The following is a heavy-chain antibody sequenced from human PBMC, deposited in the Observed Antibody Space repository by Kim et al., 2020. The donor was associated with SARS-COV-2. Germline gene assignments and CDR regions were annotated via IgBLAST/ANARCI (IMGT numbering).Heavy chain of an antibody. D-gene: IGHD2-15*01. J-gene: IGHJ5*01. CDR3: SIVLQYCFVS. CDR2: IYYSGST. Sequence: SETLSLTCTVSGGSVSSGSYYWSWIRQPPGKGLEWFGFIYYSGSTNYNPSLMSRVTISVDPSMNQFSLILCSLTAAHTAVSYCSIVLQYCFVSLCQVTL. V-gene: IGHV4-61*01. CDR1: GGSVSSGSYY.